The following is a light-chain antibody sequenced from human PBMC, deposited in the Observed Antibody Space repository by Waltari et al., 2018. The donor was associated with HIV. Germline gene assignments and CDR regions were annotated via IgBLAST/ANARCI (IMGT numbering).Light chain of an antibody. CDR3: QQYYSYTWGT. J-gene: IGKJ1*01. V-gene: IGKV4-1*01. CDR2: WAS. Sequence: DLVMTQSPDSMPVSLGERATLNCKSSQSVLFSSNNHNYVAWYQQKPGQPPKLSIYWASTRESGVPDRFSGSGSGTDFTLTISSLQAEDVAVYYCQQYYSYTWGTFGQGTKVEIK. CDR1: QSVLFSSNNHNY.